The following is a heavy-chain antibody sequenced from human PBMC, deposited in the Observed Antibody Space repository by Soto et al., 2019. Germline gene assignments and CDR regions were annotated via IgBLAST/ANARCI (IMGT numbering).Heavy chain of an antibody. V-gene: IGHV1-2*02. J-gene: IGHJ5*02. CDR2: INPNNGAT. CDR1: RYIFTAYF. CDR3: ASHDPGARFDP. D-gene: IGHD1-1*01. Sequence: QVQLVQSGAEVKKPGASVKVSCKAPRYIFTAYFMHWVRQAPGQGLEWMGWINPNNGATHYGLSFQGRVTMTRDTSISTAFMDLSSLRSDDTAVYYCASHDPGARFDPWGQGTLVIVSS.